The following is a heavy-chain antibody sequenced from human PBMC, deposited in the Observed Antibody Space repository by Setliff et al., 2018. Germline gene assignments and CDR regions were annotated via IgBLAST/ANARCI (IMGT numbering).Heavy chain of an antibody. CDR2: IRYDGSNE. V-gene: IGHV3-30*02. D-gene: IGHD6-19*01. CDR3: ASVGQWPDY. Sequence: GGSLRLSCAASGFIFSSCGTHWVRQGPGTGLEWVAFIRYDGSNEYYADSVKGRFTISRDNSKNTLFLHMNSLRPEDTAVYYCASVGQWPDYWGQGTLVTVSS. CDR1: GFIFSSCG. J-gene: IGHJ4*02.